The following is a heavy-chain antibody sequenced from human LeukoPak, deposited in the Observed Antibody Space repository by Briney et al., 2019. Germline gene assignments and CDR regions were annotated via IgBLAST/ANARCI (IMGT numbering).Heavy chain of an antibody. CDR2: IYSGGST. J-gene: IGHJ5*02. D-gene: IGHD3-9*01. V-gene: IGHV3-66*01. Sequence: GGSLRLPCAASGFTFSIYSMSWVRQAPGKGLEWVSVIYSGGSTYYADSVKGIFSISRDNSRNTLYLQMNSLRADDTAVYYCARGDRAILTWGQGTRVTVSS. CDR1: GFTFSIYS. CDR3: ARGDRAILT.